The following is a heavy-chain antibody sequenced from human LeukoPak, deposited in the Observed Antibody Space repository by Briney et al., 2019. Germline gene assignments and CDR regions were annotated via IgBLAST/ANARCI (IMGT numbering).Heavy chain of an antibody. CDR2: INSGHSV. D-gene: IGHD5-12*01. J-gene: IGHJ4*02. V-gene: IGHV3-48*03. Sequence: PGGSLRLSXAASGFTFSSYEMNWVRQAPGKGLEWVSYINSGHSVHYADSVKGRFTVSRDNARDSLYLQMNSLRAEDTAVYYCARSLSGYITDSLFEQWGQGTLVTVSS. CDR3: ARSLSGYITDSLFEQ. CDR1: GFTFSSYE.